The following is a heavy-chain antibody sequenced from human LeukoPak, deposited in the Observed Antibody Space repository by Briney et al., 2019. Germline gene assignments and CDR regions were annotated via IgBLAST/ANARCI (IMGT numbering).Heavy chain of an antibody. CDR1: GFTFSSYA. CDR3: TTRYGGTLDAFDI. D-gene: IGHD4-23*01. V-gene: IGHV3-15*01. J-gene: IGHJ3*02. Sequence: GGSLRLSCAASGFTFSSYAMSWVRQAPGKGLEWVGRIKSKIDGGTTNYAAPVKGRFTISRDDSKNTLYLQMNSLKTEDTAVYYCTTRYGGTLDAFDIWGQGTMVTVSS. CDR2: IKSKIDGGTT.